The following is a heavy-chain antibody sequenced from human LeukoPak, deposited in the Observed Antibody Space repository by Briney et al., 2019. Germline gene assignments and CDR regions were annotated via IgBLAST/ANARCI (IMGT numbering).Heavy chain of an antibody. Sequence: PGGSLRLSCAASGFTFDDYGMSWVRQAPGKGLEWVAVISYDGSNKYYADSVKGRFTISRDNSKNTLYLQMNSLRAEDTAVYYCAKSGTRSSWSPRVKTYLDYWGQGTLVTVSS. V-gene: IGHV3-30*18. J-gene: IGHJ4*02. CDR2: ISYDGSNK. D-gene: IGHD6-13*01. CDR1: GFTFDDYG. CDR3: AKSGTRSSWSPRVKTYLDY.